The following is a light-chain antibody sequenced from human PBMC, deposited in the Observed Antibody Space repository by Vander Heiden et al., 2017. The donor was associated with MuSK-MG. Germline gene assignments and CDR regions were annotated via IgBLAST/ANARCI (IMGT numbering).Light chain of an antibody. CDR3: QYYDSNNLV. CDR1: SCSIASNY. V-gene: IGLV6-57*01. Sequence: NCMLTQHHSVSESPGKTVTISCTRSSCSIASNYVQWYQQRPGSSPTPGIDEDNQRPSGVPDRFSGSIDGSTNSVFLTISGLKAEDDSYYYCQYYDSNNLVFGGGTKLTVL. J-gene: IGLJ3*02. CDR2: EDN.